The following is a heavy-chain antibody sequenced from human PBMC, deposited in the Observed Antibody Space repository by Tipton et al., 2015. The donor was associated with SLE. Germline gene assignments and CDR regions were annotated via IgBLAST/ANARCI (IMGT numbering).Heavy chain of an antibody. Sequence: TLSLTCTVSGYSISSGYYWGWIRQPPGKGLEWIGSIYHSGSTYYNPSLKSRVTISVDTSKNQFSLKLSSVTAADTAVYYCARGRILLWSTWDYWGQGTLVTVSS. V-gene: IGHV4-38-2*02. CDR2: IYHSGST. CDR1: GYSISSGYY. J-gene: IGHJ4*02. D-gene: IGHD3-10*01. CDR3: ARGRILLWSTWDY.